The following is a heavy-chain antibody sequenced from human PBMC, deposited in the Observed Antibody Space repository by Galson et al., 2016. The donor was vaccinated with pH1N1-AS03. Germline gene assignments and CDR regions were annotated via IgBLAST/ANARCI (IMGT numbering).Heavy chain of an antibody. Sequence: SVKVSCKASGYTFTTYDINWVRQAAGQGLEWMGGMTPNNGNTGYAQRFQGRVTMTRNTSISTAYMELSGLQSEDTAVYYCARSFLGETDAWGPGTLVLVSS. V-gene: IGHV1-8*01. D-gene: IGHD3-16*01. CDR1: GYTFTTYD. J-gene: IGHJ5*02. CDR2: MTPNNGNT. CDR3: ARSFLGETDA.